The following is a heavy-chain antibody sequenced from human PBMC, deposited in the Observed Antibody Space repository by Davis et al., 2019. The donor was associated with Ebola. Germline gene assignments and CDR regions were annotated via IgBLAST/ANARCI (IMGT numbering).Heavy chain of an antibody. V-gene: IGHV3-30*18. CDR2: ISYDGSNK. CDR1: GFTFSSYG. Sequence: GESLKISCAASGFTFSSYGMHWVRQAPGKGLEWVAVISYDGSNKYYADSVKGRFTISRDNSKNTLYLQMNSLRAEDTAVYYCAKERTVTTPYYYYGMDVWGQGTTVTVSS. J-gene: IGHJ6*02. D-gene: IGHD4-17*01. CDR3: AKERTVTTPYYYYGMDV.